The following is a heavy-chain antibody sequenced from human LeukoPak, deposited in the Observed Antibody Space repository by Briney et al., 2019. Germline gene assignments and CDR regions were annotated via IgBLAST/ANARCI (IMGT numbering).Heavy chain of an antibody. CDR3: ARDLAEVAGTNNWFDP. CDR1: GGSISSYY. Sequence: SETLSLTCTVSGGSISSYYWSWIRQPAGKGLEWIGRIYTSGSTNYNPSLKSRVTMSVDTSKNQFSLKLSSVTAADTAVYYCARDLAEVAGTNNWFDPWGQGTLVTVSS. CDR2: IYTSGST. J-gene: IGHJ5*02. V-gene: IGHV4-4*07. D-gene: IGHD6-19*01.